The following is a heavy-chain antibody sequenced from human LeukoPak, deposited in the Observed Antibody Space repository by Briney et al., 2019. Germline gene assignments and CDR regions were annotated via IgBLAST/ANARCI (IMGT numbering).Heavy chain of an antibody. J-gene: IGHJ3*02. CDR2: ISDSGTT. CDR3: ARHLASTDHDAFHI. Sequence: SETLSLTCTVSGDSISRSNSSWGWIRQPPGKGLEWIGTISDSGTTSYNPSLKSRVTLSVDTSKNQFSLKLNSLTAADTAVYYCARHLASTDHDAFHIWGQGTMVTVSS. D-gene: IGHD3-16*01. V-gene: IGHV4-39*01. CDR1: GDSISRSNSS.